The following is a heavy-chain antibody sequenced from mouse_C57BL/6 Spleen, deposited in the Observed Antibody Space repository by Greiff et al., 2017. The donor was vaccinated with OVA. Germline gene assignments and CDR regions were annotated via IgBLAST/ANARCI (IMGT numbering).Heavy chain of an antibody. CDR2: ISDGGSYT. CDR1: GFTFSSYA. Sequence: VQLKESGGGLVKPGGSLKLSCAASGFTFSSYAMSWVRQTPEKRLEWVATISDGGSYTYYPDNVKGRFTISRDNAKNNLYLQMSHLKSEDTAMYYCARELTGTFFDYWGQGTTLTVSS. D-gene: IGHD4-1*01. CDR3: ARELTGTFFDY. V-gene: IGHV5-4*01. J-gene: IGHJ2*01.